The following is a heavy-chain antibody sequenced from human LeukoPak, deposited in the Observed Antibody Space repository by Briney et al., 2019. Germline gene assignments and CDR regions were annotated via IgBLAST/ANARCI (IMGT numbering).Heavy chain of an antibody. D-gene: IGHD7-27*01. Sequence: SETLSLTCTVSGVSIRSHYWIWIRQPPGKGLEWIGHISYSESTNYNPSLEGRVTVSVDTSKNQFSLRLSSVTAADTAVYYCARDGEGDEGWDYWGQGTLVTVSS. J-gene: IGHJ4*02. V-gene: IGHV4-59*11. CDR2: ISYSEST. CDR1: GVSIRSHY. CDR3: ARDGEGDEGWDY.